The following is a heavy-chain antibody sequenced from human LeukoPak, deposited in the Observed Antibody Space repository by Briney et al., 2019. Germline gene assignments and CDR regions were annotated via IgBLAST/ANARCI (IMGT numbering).Heavy chain of an antibody. CDR1: GFTFSSYS. V-gene: IGHV3-21*01. Sequence: GGSLRLSCAASGFTFSSYSMNWVRQAPGKGLEWVSSISSSSSYIYYADSVKGRFTISRDNAKNSLYLQMNSLRAEDTAVYYCASNRGLAAAGTWYFDYWGQGTLVTVSS. CDR3: ASNRGLAAAGTWYFDY. D-gene: IGHD6-13*01. CDR2: ISSSSSYI. J-gene: IGHJ4*02.